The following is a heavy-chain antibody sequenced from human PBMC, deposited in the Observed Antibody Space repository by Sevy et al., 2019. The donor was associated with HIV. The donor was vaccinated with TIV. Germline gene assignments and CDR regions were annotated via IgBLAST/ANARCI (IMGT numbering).Heavy chain of an antibody. CDR3: ARISGAARSIESLLHYYYGMDV. D-gene: IGHD6-6*01. CDR2: IKQDGSEK. V-gene: IGHV3-7*01. Sequence: GGSLRLSCAASGFTFSSYWMSWVRQAPGKGLEWVANIKQDGSEKYYVDSVKGRFTISRDNAKNSLYLQMNSLRAEDTAVYYCARISGAARSIESLLHYYYGMDVWGQGTTVTVSS. J-gene: IGHJ6*02. CDR1: GFTFSSYW.